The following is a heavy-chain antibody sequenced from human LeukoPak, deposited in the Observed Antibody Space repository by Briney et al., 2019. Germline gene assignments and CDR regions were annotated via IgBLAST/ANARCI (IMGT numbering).Heavy chain of an antibody. CDR2: IPYDGSNK. V-gene: IGHV3-30*04. D-gene: IGHD4-17*01. CDR3: ARDNWGASDDYGDYFGMDV. Sequence: PGGSLRLSCAASGFTFSSYAMHWVRQAPGKGLEWVAVIPYDGSNKYYADSVKGRFTISRDNSKNTLYLQMNSLRAEDTAVYYCARDNWGASDDYGDYFGMDVWGQGTTVTVSS. CDR1: GFTFSSYA. J-gene: IGHJ6*02.